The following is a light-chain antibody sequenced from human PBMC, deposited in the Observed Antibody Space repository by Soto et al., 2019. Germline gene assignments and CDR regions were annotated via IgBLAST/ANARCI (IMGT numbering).Light chain of an antibody. Sequence: EIVLTQSPGTLSLSPGERATLSCRASQTVSSSYLAWYQQKPGQAPRLLIYGASTRATGIPGWFSGSGSWTDYTLTTISREPDDFAVYYCQQYCRSPMYTFGQGTNLEIK. CDR3: QQYCRSPMYT. CDR1: QTVSSSY. J-gene: IGKJ2*01. V-gene: IGKV3-20*01. CDR2: GAS.